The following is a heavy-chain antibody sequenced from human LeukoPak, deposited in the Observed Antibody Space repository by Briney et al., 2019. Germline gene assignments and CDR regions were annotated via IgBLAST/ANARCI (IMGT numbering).Heavy chain of an antibody. CDR3: ARAEPSRPFDY. Sequence: SVTLSLTCTVSGGSISSSSYYWGWIRQPPGKGLEFIGHIYYTGSTNYNPSLRSRVTISVDTSKNQFSLNLSSVTSADTAVYYCARAEPSRPFDYWGQGTLVTVSS. D-gene: IGHD1-14*01. V-gene: IGHV4-61*05. J-gene: IGHJ4*02. CDR1: GGSISSSSYY. CDR2: IYYTGST.